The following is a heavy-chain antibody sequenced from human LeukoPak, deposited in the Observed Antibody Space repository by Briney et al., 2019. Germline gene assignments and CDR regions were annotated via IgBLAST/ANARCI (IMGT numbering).Heavy chain of an antibody. CDR2: INPTWGGT. CDR1: GYTFTGYY. Sequence: ASVKVSCKASGYTFTGYYIHWVRQAPGQGLEWMGWINPTWGGTNYAQKFQGRVTVTRDTSISTAFLELSSLRSDDTAVYYCARASSSPQDNWFDPWGQGTLVTVSS. J-gene: IGHJ5*02. CDR3: ARASSSPQDNWFDP. V-gene: IGHV1-2*02. D-gene: IGHD6-19*01.